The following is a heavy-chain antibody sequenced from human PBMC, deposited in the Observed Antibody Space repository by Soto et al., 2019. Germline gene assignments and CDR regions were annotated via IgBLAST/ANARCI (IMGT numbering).Heavy chain of an antibody. CDR1: GYTFTSYG. CDR3: ARGTTYGWSQGYYFDY. Sequence: QVHLVQSGAEVKKPGASVKVSCKASGYTFTSYGISWLRQAPGQGLEWMGWISAYNGNTNYAQRLQGRVTMTTDTSTSTAYMELRSLRSDDTAVYYCARGTTYGWSQGYYFDYWGQGTLVTFSS. J-gene: IGHJ4*02. V-gene: IGHV1-18*01. CDR2: ISAYNGNT. D-gene: IGHD6-19*01.